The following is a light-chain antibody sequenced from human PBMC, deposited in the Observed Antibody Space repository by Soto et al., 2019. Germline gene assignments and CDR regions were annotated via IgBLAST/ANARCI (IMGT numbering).Light chain of an antibody. J-gene: IGKJ1*01. CDR1: QRVSSRY. Sequence: IVVTQSPCTLSLSTGDGATLSCRASQRVSSRYLAWYQQKPGQAPRLLIYGASDRTTGTPDRFSGSGSGTDFTLTIGRLEPEDFAMYYCQQYSDSPPTFGQGTKVDIK. CDR2: GAS. V-gene: IGKV3-20*01. CDR3: QQYSDSPPT.